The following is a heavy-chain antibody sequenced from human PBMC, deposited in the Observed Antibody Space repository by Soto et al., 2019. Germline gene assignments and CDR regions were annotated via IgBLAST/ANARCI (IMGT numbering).Heavy chain of an antibody. CDR3: AKSGRMGSGSYYSGGMDV. J-gene: IGHJ6*02. CDR1: GFTFSSYA. CDR2: ISGSGGST. V-gene: IGHV3-23*01. D-gene: IGHD3-10*01. Sequence: EVKLLESGGGLVQPGVSLRLSCAASGFTFSSYAMSWVRQAPGKGLEWVSAISGSGGSTYYAVSVTGRFTISRDNSKNSLYLQINSLRAEDTAVYYCAKSGRMGSGSYYSGGMDVWGQGTTVTVSS.